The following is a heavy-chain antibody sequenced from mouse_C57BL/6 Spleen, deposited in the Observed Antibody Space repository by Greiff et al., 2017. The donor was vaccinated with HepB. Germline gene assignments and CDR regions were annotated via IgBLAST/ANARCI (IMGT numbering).Heavy chain of an antibody. CDR2: IDPSDSYT. D-gene: IGHD1-1*01. J-gene: IGHJ1*03. CDR1: GYTFTSYW. CDR3: ARSLYYYGSSYDWYFDV. V-gene: IGHV1-69*01. Sequence: VQLQQPGAELVMPGASVKLPCKASGYTFTSYWMHWVKQRPGQGLEWIGEIDPSDSYTNYNQKFKGKSTLTVDKSSSTAYMQLSSLTSEDSAVYYCARSLYYYGSSYDWYFDVWGTGTTVTVSS.